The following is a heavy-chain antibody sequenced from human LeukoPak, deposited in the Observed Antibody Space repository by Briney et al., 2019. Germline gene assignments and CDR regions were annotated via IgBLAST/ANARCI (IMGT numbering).Heavy chain of an antibody. Sequence: GGSLRLSCAASGFTFSSYEMNWVRQAPGKGLERVSYISSSGSTIYYADSVKGRFTISRDNAKNSLYLQMNSLRAEDTAVYYCARGDDILTGYYLFDYWGQGTLVTVSS. CDR2: ISSSGSTI. J-gene: IGHJ4*02. CDR1: GFTFSSYE. D-gene: IGHD3-9*01. V-gene: IGHV3-48*03. CDR3: ARGDDILTGYYLFDY.